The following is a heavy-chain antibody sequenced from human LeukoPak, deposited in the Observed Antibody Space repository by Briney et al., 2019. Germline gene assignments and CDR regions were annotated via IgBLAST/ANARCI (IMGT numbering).Heavy chain of an antibody. CDR1: GGTFSSYA. J-gene: IGHJ4*02. CDR2: IIPIFGTA. D-gene: IGHD3-22*01. V-gene: IGHV1-69*13. Sequence: GASVKVSCKASGGTFSSYAISWARQAPGQGLEWMGGIIPIFGTANYAQKFQGRVTITADESTSTAYMELSSLRSEDTAVYYCARGYYYDSSGYYSETYYFDYWGQGTLVTVSS. CDR3: ARGYYYDSSGYYSETYYFDY.